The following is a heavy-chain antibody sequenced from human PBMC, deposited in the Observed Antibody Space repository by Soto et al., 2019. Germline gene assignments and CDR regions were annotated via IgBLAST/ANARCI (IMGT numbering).Heavy chain of an antibody. Sequence: GGSLRLSCAASGFTFSSYGMHWVRQAPGKGLEWVAVIWYDGSNKYYADSVKGRFTISRDNSKNTLYLQMNSLRAEDTAVYYCARDLEVGATLGTEPGYWGQGTLVTVSS. CDR2: IWYDGSNK. V-gene: IGHV3-33*01. CDR3: ARDLEVGATLGTEPGY. D-gene: IGHD1-26*01. CDR1: GFTFSSYG. J-gene: IGHJ4*02.